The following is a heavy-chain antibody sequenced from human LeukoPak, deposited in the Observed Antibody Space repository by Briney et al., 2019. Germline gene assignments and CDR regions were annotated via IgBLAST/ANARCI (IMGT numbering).Heavy chain of an antibody. CDR3: AREWAY. V-gene: IGHV4-38-2*02. J-gene: IGHJ4*02. Sequence: KSSETLSLTCTVSGYSITSGYYWGWIRQPPGKGLEWIGNIYHSGSIYYNPSLKSRVTISVDTSKNQFSLRLNSVTAADTAVYYCAREWAYWGQGTLVTVSS. CDR1: GYSITSGYY. CDR2: IYHSGSI.